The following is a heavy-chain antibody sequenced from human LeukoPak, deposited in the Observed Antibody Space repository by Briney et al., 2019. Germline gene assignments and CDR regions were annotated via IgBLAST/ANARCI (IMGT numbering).Heavy chain of an antibody. CDR1: GFTFSDYA. CDR3: ARDTCGCGSGWHLYWYFDL. V-gene: IGHV3-64*01. J-gene: IGHJ2*01. Sequence: GGSLRLSCAASGFTFSDYAMHWVRQAPGKELEYVSAISSNGGSIHYANSVKGRFTISRDNSKNTLYLQTDSLRAEDMAVYYCARDTCGCGSGWHLYWYFDLWGRGTLVTVSS. D-gene: IGHD6-19*01. CDR2: ISSNGGSI.